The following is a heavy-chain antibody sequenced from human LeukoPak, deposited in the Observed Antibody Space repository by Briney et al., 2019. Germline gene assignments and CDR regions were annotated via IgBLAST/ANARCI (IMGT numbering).Heavy chain of an antibody. CDR2: IYYSGST. D-gene: IGHD5-24*01. CDR1: GGSISSYY. V-gene: IGHV4-59*08. Sequence: PSETLSLTCTVSGGSISSYYWSWIRQPPGKGLEWIGYIYYSGSTNYNPSLKSRVTISVDTSKNQFSLKLSSVTAADTAVYYCARRRDGYNGDWIFDYWGQGTLVTVSS. J-gene: IGHJ4*02. CDR3: ARRRDGYNGDWIFDY.